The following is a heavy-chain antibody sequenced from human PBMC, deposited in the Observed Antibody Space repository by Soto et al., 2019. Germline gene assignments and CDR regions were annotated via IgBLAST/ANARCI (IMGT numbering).Heavy chain of an antibody. Sequence: QVQLVQSGAEVKNPGSSVKVSCNTSGGTFNSYLIDWVRQAPGQGLEWMGGIIPAFGTAKYAQKFQGRVTITADKSTTTAYMELRTLTSEDTAVYYCARRLDQLAVGLYFYTWGQGTMVTVSS. CDR3: ARRLDQLAVGLYFYT. J-gene: IGHJ4*02. CDR2: IIPAFGTA. D-gene: IGHD2-2*01. V-gene: IGHV1-69*06. CDR1: GGTFNSYL.